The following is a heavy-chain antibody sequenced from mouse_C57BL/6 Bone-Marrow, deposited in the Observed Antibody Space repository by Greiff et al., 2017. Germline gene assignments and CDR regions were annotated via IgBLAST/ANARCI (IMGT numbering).Heavy chain of an antibody. CDR3: AMGSTWYFDV. D-gene: IGHD1-1*01. CDR2: ISSGSSTI. Sequence: DVKLVKSGGGLVKPGGSLKLSCAASGFTFSDYGMHWVRQAPEKGLEWVAYISSGSSTIYYADTVKGRFTISRDNAKNTLFLQMTSLRSEDTAMYYCAMGSTWYFDVWGTGTTVTVSS. J-gene: IGHJ1*03. CDR1: GFTFSDYG. V-gene: IGHV5-17*01.